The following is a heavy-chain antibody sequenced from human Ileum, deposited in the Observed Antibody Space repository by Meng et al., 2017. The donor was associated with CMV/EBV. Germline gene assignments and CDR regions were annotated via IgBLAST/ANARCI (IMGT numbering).Heavy chain of an antibody. D-gene: IGHD5-12*01. V-gene: IGHV2-5*02. CDR2: IYWDDDT. CDR1: GFSFSTSKAG. CDR3: VHRSYSGQDDY. Sequence: TTMNESRPTPLKPTQTLTLTCHFPGFSFSTSKAGVGWIRLPPGKALEWLALIYWDDDTRYNPSLKTRLTITKDTSKNQVILTMTKMDPADTATYFCVHRSYSGQDDYWGQGALVTVSS. J-gene: IGHJ4*02.